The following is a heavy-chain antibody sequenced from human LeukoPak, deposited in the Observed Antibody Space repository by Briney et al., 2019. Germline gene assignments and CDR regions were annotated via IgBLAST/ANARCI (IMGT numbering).Heavy chain of an antibody. CDR3: GGGDFHY. CDR1: AFNFNTYP. CDR2: ISEDGRNR. V-gene: IGHV3-30*03. D-gene: IGHD3-16*01. Sequence: GGSLRLSCAASAFNFNTYPMHWVRQAPGKGLEWVADISEDGRNRYYLDSVKGRFTISRENSKKMLYLQMNSLRVDDTAVYYGGGGDFHYWGQGTLVTVSS. J-gene: IGHJ4*02.